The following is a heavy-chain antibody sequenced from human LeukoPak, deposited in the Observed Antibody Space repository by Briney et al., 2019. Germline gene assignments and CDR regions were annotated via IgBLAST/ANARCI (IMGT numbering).Heavy chain of an antibody. CDR3: ARLGCSSTSCSDAFDI. J-gene: IGHJ3*02. D-gene: IGHD2-2*01. V-gene: IGHV1-69*13. CDR1: GGTFSSYA. CDR2: IIPIFGTA. Sequence: SVKVSCKASGGTFSSYAISWVRQAPGQGLEWMGGIIPIFGTANYAQKFQGRVTITADESTSTAYMELRSLRSDDTAVYYCARLGCSSTSCSDAFDIWGQGIMVTVSS.